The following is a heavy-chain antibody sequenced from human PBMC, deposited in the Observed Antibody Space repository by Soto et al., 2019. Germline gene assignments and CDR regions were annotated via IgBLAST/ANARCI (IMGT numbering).Heavy chain of an antibody. J-gene: IGHJ4*02. D-gene: IGHD6-13*01. CDR1: GGTFSSYT. CDR3: ARDPSSSSGWYWTFDY. CDR2: IIPILGIA. Sequence: QVQLVQSGAEVKKPGSSVKVSCKASGGTFSSYTISWVRQAPGQGLEWMGRIIPILGIANYAQKFQGRVTIAADKSTTTAYMALSSLRSEDTAVYYCARDPSSSSGWYWTFDYWGQGTLVTVSS. V-gene: IGHV1-69*08.